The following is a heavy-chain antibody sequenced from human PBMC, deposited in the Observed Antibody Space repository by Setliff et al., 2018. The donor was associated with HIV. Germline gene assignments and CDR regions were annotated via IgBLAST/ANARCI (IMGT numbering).Heavy chain of an antibody. J-gene: IGHJ4*02. CDR3: ARYNYYDLENYNYYFDY. CDR2: FYETGYT. CDR1: GASISSYY. Sequence: SETLSLTCNVSGASISSYYWSWIRQPPGKGLEWIGSFYETGYTYYNPSLKSRVIISLDTSKNHLSLKLRSVTAADTAVYYCARYNYYDLENYNYYFDYWSQGTLVTVSS. D-gene: IGHD3-10*01. V-gene: IGHV4-59*08.